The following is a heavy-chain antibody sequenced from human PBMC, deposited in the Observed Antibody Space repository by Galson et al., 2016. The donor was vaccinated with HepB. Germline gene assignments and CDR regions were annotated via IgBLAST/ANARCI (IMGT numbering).Heavy chain of an antibody. Sequence: SVKVSCKASGDTFSNHAINWVRQAPGQGLEWMGRIIPIVGRAKYAQGFSGRVTMTADISTSTAYLERRSLKSEDTAVYFFARGIAARQSWGQGTLVTVSP. CDR2: IIPIVGRA. CDR1: GDTFSNHA. V-gene: IGHV1-69*04. CDR3: ARGIAARQS. J-gene: IGHJ4*02. D-gene: IGHD6-6*01.